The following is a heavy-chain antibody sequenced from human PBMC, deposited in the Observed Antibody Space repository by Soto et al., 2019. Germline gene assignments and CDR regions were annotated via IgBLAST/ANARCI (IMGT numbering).Heavy chain of an antibody. J-gene: IGHJ5*02. V-gene: IGHV4-59*01. CDR2: IYYSGST. Sequence: PSETLSLTCTVSGGSISSYYWSWIRQPPGKGLEWIGYIYYSGSTNYNPSLKSRVTISVDTSKNQFSLKLSSETAADTAVYYCASVPYSSWYGIWFDPWGQGTLVTVSS. CDR3: ASVPYSSWYGIWFDP. D-gene: IGHD6-13*01. CDR1: GGSISSYY.